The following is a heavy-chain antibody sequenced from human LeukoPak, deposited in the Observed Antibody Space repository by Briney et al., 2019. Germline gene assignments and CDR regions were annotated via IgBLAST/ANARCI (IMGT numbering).Heavy chain of an antibody. CDR3: ARVTGTQYNWFDP. J-gene: IGHJ5*02. CDR2: IYHSGST. CDR1: GGSISSGGYS. Sequence: SETLSLTCAVSGGSISSGGYSWSWIRQPPGRGLEWIGYIYHSGSTYYNPSLKSRVTISVDRSKNQFSLKLSSVTAADTAVYYCARVTGTQYNWFDPWGQGTLVTVSS. D-gene: IGHD1-1*01. V-gene: IGHV4-30-2*01.